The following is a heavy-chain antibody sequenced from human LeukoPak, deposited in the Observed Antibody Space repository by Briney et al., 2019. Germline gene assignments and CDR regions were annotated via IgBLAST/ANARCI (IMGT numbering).Heavy chain of an antibody. CDR1: GFTFSNYA. D-gene: IGHD1-1*01. CDR2: ISGTGGST. CDR3: AKVRTGHYFDY. J-gene: IGHJ4*02. Sequence: GGSLRLSRAASGFTFSNYAMSWVRQAPGKGLEWVSSISGTGGSTYYADSVEGRFTISRDNSNNTLFLQMNSLRAEDTAVYYCAKVRTGHYFDYWGQGTLVTVSS. V-gene: IGHV3-23*01.